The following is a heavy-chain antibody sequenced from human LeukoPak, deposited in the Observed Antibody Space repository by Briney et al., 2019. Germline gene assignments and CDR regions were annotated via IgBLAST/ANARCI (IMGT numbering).Heavy chain of an antibody. Sequence: ASVKVSCKASGYTFTNYGISWGRQAPGQGLEWMGWISAYNGNTNYVQKLQGRVTMTTDTSTSTAYMELRSLKADDTAVYYCARWDSSSYYWFDPWGHGTLVTVSS. CDR3: ARWDSSSYYWFDP. J-gene: IGHJ5*02. D-gene: IGHD6-13*01. V-gene: IGHV1-18*01. CDR2: ISAYNGNT. CDR1: GYTFTNYG.